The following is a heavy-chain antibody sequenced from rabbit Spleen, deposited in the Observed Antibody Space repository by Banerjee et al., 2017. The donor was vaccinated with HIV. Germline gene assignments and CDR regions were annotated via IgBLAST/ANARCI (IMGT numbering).Heavy chain of an antibody. V-gene: IGHV1S40*01. Sequence: QSLEESGGDLVKPGASLTLTCTSSGFTLSSYWMCWVRQAPGKGLEWIACIADGDSGSTYYASWAKGRFTTSKTSSTTMTLQMTSLTAADTATYFCARSDDYGDFTFNLWGPGTLVTVS. D-gene: IGHD2-1*01. J-gene: IGHJ4*01. CDR3: ARSDDYGDFTFNL. CDR1: GFTLSSYW. CDR2: IADGDSGST.